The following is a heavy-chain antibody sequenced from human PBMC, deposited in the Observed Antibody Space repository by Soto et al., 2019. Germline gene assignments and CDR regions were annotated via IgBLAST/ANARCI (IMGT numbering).Heavy chain of an antibody. V-gene: IGHV4-39*01. D-gene: IGHD3-3*01. CDR1: GGSISSSSYY. Sequence: SETLSLTCTVSGGSISSSSYYWGGIRQPPGKGLEWIGSIYYSGSTYYNPSLKSRVTISVDTSKNQFTLKLSAVTAADTAVYSCARRYYDFWSGYYTYYYGMDVWGQGTTVTVSS. CDR2: IYYSGST. CDR3: ARRYYDFWSGYYTYYYGMDV. J-gene: IGHJ6*02.